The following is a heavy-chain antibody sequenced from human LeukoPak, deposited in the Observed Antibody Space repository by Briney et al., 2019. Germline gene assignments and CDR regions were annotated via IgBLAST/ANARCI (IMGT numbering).Heavy chain of an antibody. CDR3: AKVADYYDSSGYYY. V-gene: IGHV3-23*01. CDR2: ISGSGGST. J-gene: IGHJ4*02. CDR1: GFTFSSYA. D-gene: IGHD3-22*01. Sequence: GGSLRLSCAASGFTFSSYAMSWVRQAPGKGLEWVSAISGSGGSTYYADSVEGRFTISRDNSKNTLYLQMNSLRAEDTAVYYCAKVADYYDSSGYYYWGQGTLVTVSS.